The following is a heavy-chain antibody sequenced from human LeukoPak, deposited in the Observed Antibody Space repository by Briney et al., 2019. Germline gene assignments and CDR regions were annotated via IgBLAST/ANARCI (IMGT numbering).Heavy chain of an antibody. D-gene: IGHD6-19*01. CDR2: ISSSSSYI. CDR1: GFTFSSYS. CDR3: ARDDSSDFYYFDY. V-gene: IGHV3-21*01. Sequence: PGGSLRLSCAASGFTFSSYSMNWVRQASGKGLEWVSSISSSSSYIYYADSVKGRFTISRDNAKNSLYLQMNSLRAEDTAVYYCARDDSSDFYYFDYWGQGTLVTVSS. J-gene: IGHJ4*02.